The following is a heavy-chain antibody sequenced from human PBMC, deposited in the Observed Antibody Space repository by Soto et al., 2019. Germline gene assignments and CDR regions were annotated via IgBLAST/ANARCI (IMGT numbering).Heavy chain of an antibody. Sequence: PRRFLRHYCAASGFTFSSYSINWVRQAPGKGLAWVSSISDGSTTDYADSVKGRFTISRDNSKNTLYLQMNSLRAEDTAVYYCAKALLEWLLYYHYGMDVWGQGPTVTVSS. V-gene: IGHV3-23*01. CDR1: GFTFSSYS. CDR3: AKALLEWLLYYHYGMDV. J-gene: IGHJ6*02. CDR2: ISDGSTT. D-gene: IGHD3-3*01.